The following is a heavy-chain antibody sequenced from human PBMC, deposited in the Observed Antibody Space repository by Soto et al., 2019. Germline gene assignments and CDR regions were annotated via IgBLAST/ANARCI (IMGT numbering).Heavy chain of an antibody. Sequence: ASVKVSCKASGYTFTSYGISWVRQAPGQGLEWMGWISAYNGNTNYAQKLQGRVTMTTDTSTSTAYTELRSLRSDDTAVYYCARVLLWFGESSENYFDYWGQGTLVTVSS. J-gene: IGHJ4*02. CDR2: ISAYNGNT. CDR1: GYTFTSYG. CDR3: ARVLLWFGESSENYFDY. D-gene: IGHD3-10*01. V-gene: IGHV1-18*01.